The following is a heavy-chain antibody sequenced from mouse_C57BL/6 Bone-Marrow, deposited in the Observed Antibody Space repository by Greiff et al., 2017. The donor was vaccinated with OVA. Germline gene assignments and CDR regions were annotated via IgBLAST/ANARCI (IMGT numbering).Heavy chain of an antibody. V-gene: IGHV1-15*01. CDR1: GYTFTDYE. D-gene: IGHD2-5*01. J-gene: IGHJ3*01. CDR3: TRRDYSNSGFAY. Sequence: VQRVESGAELVRPGASVTLSCKASGYTFTDYEMHWVKQTPVHGLEWIGAIDPETGGTAYNQKFKGKAILTADKSSSTAYMELRSLTSEDSAVYYCTRRDYSNSGFAYWGQGTLVTVSA. CDR2: IDPETGGT.